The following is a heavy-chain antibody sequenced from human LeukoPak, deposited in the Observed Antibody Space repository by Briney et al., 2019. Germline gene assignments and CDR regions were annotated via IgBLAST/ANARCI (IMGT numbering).Heavy chain of an antibody. CDR3: TRWAAAGTHHFDY. CDR1: GCSISSSSYY. CDR2: IFYSGST. Sequence: ETLSLTCHVSGCSISSSSYYWGWIRQPPGKGLEWIGSIFYSGSTYHNPSLKSRVTISVDTSKNQCPLKLSSVTAADTAVYYCTRWAAAGTHHFDYWGRGTLVTVSS. J-gene: IGHJ4*02. V-gene: IGHV4-39*01. D-gene: IGHD6-13*01.